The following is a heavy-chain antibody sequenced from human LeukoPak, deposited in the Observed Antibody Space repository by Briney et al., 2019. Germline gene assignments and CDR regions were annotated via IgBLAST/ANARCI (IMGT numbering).Heavy chain of an antibody. CDR3: AKDRPNYHESNGHYYRPNGDY. D-gene: IGHD3-22*01. V-gene: IGHV3-23*01. J-gene: IGHJ4*02. CDR1: GFTFSTYA. CDR2: ISSSGDRT. Sequence: GGSLRLSCAASGFTFSTYAMSWVRQAPGKGLEWVSSISSSGDRTFYADSVKDRFTISRDNSENTLYLQMSRLRAEDTAVYYCAKDRPNYHESNGHYYRPNGDYWGQGALVTVSS.